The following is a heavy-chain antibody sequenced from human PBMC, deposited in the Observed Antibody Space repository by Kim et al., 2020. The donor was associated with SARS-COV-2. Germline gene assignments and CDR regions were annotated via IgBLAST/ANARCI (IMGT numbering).Heavy chain of an antibody. V-gene: IGHV4-34*01. Sequence: SETLSLTCAVYGGSFSGYYWSWIRQPPGKGLEWIGEINHSGSTNYNPSLKSRVTISVDTSKNQFSLKLSSVTAADTAVYYCARLGTSVSYTYWGQGTLVTVSS. CDR1: GGSFSGYY. J-gene: IGHJ4*02. CDR3: ARLGTSVSYTY. CDR2: INHSGST. D-gene: IGHD1-26*01.